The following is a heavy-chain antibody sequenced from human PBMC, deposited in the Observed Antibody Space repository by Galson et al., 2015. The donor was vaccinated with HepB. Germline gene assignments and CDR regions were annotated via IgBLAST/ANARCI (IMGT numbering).Heavy chain of an antibody. CDR1: GFTFSSYG. CDR3: AKDERWLRFDY. V-gene: IGHV3-33*06. CDR2: IWYDGSNK. Sequence: SLRLSCAASGFTFSSYGMHWVRQAPGKGLEWVAVIWYDGSNKYHADSVKGRFTISRDNSKNTLCLQMNSLRAEDTAVYYCAKDERWLRFDYWGQGTLVTVSS. J-gene: IGHJ4*02. D-gene: IGHD5-12*01.